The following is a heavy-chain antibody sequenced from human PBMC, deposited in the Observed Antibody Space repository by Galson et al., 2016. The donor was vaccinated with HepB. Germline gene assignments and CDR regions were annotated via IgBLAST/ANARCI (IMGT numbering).Heavy chain of an antibody. V-gene: IGHV4-34*01. CDR2: VNYDGNT. CDR3: ASQNGYFDFLSDYYTYYYGMDV. Sequence: TLSLTCAVYGGSFSGYQWSWIRQTPGKGLEWIGEVNYDGNTKYNPSLRSRVTISVDTSKNQVSLRLSSVTAADTAVYYCASQNGYFDFLSDYYTYYYGMDVWGHGTAVTVSS. CDR1: GGSFSGYQ. J-gene: IGHJ6*02. D-gene: IGHD3-3*01.